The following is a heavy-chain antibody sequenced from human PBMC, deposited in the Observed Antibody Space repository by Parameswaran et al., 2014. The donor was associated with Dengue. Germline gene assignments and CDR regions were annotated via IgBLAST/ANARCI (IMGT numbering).Heavy chain of an antibody. Sequence: GESLKISCAASGFTVSSNYMSWVRQAPGKGLEWVSLIYTCGSTYYADSVKGRFTISRDNSKNTLYLQMNSLRAEDTAVYYCAKLRHVYSSGYYFDYWGQGTLVTVSS. CDR3: AKLRHVYSSGYYFDY. J-gene: IGHJ4*02. CDR1: GFTVSSNY. V-gene: IGHV3-53*01. D-gene: IGHD6-19*01. CDR2: IYTCGST.